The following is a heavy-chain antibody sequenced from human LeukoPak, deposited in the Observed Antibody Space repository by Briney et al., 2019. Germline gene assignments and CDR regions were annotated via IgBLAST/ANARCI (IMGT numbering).Heavy chain of an antibody. CDR2: IYYSGST. J-gene: IGHJ4*02. Sequence: SETLSLTCTVSGGSISSYYWSWIRQPPGKGLEWIGYIYYSGSTNYNPSLKSRVTISVDTSKNQFSLKLSSVTAADTAVYYCARESRVMGYCSSTSCYKFDYWGQGTLVTVSS. V-gene: IGHV4-59*12. CDR1: GGSISSYY. CDR3: ARESRVMGYCSSTSCYKFDY. D-gene: IGHD2-2*02.